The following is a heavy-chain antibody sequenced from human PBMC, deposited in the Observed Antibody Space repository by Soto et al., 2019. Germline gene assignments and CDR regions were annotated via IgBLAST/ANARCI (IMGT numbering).Heavy chain of an antibody. Sequence: RNCAVSSGCIGRADFYWIWIRQPPGKGLEWIGYIYYTGSAYYNPSLKSRVTMSVDTSKNQFSLKVTSVTAADTAVYYCASGGSSNWFDPWGQGTLVTVS. V-gene: IGHV4-30-4*01. J-gene: IGHJ5*02. CDR2: IYYTGSA. CDR3: ASGGSSNWFDP. CDR1: SGCIGRADFY. D-gene: IGHD1-26*01.